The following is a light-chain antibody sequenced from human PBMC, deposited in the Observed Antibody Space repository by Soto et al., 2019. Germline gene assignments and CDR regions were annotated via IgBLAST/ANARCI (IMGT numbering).Light chain of an antibody. V-gene: IGKV1-5*03. CDR1: QSISSW. Sequence: DIQMTQSPSTLSASVGDRVTITCRASQSISSWLAWYQQKPGKAPKLLIYKASSLESGVPSRFSGSGSGTEFTLTISSLQPDAFATYYCQQYNNYYTFGQGTKLEIK. CDR3: QQYNNYYT. CDR2: KAS. J-gene: IGKJ2*01.